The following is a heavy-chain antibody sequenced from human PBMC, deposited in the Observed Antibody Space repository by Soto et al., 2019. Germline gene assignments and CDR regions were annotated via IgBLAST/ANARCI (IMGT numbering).Heavy chain of an antibody. CDR3: AKDSSGDLLRGYYDYGMDV. CDR1: GFTFTSYG. D-gene: IGHD7-27*01. J-gene: IGHJ6*02. CDR2: ISGSGGST. V-gene: IGHV3-23*01. Sequence: EVQLLQSGGGLVQPGGSLRLSCAASGFTFTSYGMSWVRQAPGKGLEWVSAISGSGGSTYYADSVKGRFTISSDNSKTTQYLQMNTPRAEDTALYYCAKDSSGDLLRGYYDYGMDVWGQGTTVTVSS.